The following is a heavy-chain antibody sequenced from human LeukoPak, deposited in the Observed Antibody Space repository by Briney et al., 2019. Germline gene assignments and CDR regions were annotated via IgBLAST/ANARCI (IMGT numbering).Heavy chain of an antibody. D-gene: IGHD3-9*01. J-gene: IGHJ3*02. Sequence: TGESLKISCKGSGYSFTSYWIGWVRQMPGKGLEWMGIIYPGDSDTRYSTSFQGQVTISADRSISTAYLQWSSLKASDTAMYYCARGGARYFDVGDAFDIWGQGTMVTVSS. V-gene: IGHV5-51*01. CDR2: IYPGDSDT. CDR1: GYSFTSYW. CDR3: ARGGARYFDVGDAFDI.